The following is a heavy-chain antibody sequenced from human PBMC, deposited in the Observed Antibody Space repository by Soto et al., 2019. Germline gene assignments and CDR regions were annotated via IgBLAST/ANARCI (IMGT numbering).Heavy chain of an antibody. V-gene: IGHV4-39*01. CDR3: ARHDRIVVAQN. CDR1: GGSISSSSYY. J-gene: IGHJ4*02. D-gene: IGHD3-22*01. Sequence: TSETLSLTCTVSGGSISSSSYYWGWIRQPPGKGREWIGSIYYSGSTYYNPSLKSRVTISVDTSKNQFSLKLSSVTAADTAVYYCARHDRIVVAQNWGQGTLVTVSS. CDR2: IYYSGST.